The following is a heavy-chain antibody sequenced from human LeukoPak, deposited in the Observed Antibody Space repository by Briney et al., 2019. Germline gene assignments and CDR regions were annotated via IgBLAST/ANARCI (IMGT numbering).Heavy chain of an antibody. CDR2: IKQDGSEK. CDR1: GFTFSSYW. CDR3: ARGIDYAFRYHFDY. V-gene: IGHV3-7*01. D-gene: IGHD4-17*01. J-gene: IGHJ4*02. Sequence: GGSLRLSCAASGFTFSSYWMSWVRQAPGKGLEWVANIKQDGSEKYYVDSVKGRFTISRDNAKNSLYLQMNSLRAEDTAVYYCARGIDYAFRYHFDYWGQGTLVTVSS.